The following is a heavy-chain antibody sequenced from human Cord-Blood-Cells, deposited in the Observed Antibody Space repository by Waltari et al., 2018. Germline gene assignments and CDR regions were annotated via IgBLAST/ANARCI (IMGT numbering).Heavy chain of an antibody. J-gene: IGHJ4*02. CDR3: ARDQGGYYYGSGSGTFDY. V-gene: IGHV1-69*01. CDR1: GGTFSSYA. Sequence: QVQLVQSGAEVKKPGSSVKVSCTASGGTFSSYAIRWVRPAPGQGLAWMGGIIPIFGTANDAQKFQGRVTITADESTSTAYMELSSLRSEDTAVYYCARDQGGYYYGSGSGTFDYWGQGTLVTVSS. CDR2: IIPIFGTA. D-gene: IGHD3-10*01.